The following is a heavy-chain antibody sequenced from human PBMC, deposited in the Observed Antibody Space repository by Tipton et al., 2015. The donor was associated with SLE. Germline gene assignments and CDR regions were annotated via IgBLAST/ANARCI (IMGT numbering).Heavy chain of an antibody. D-gene: IGHD3-16*01. CDR2: ISSSSSYT. Sequence: SLRLSCAASGFSFSDYYMSWIRQAPGKGLEWVSYISSSSSYTNHADSVKGRFTISRDNAKNSLYLQMNSLRAEDTAVYYCARGGEFEEFDYWGQGTLVTVSS. J-gene: IGHJ4*02. CDR1: GFSFSDYY. CDR3: ARGGEFEEFDY. V-gene: IGHV3-11*05.